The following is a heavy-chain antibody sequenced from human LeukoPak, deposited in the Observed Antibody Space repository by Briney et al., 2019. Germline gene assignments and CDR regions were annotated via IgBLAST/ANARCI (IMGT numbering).Heavy chain of an antibody. V-gene: IGHV4-39*01. Sequence: SETLSLTCTVSGDAISCSSYYWGWIRQPPGEGLEWIGSIYDSGSTYYNPSLKSRVTISVDTSKNQFSLKLSSVTRADAAVYYSARSRGAYFDWLGGFDPCDQGTLVTVFS. CDR1: GDAISCSSYY. D-gene: IGHD3-9*01. CDR3: ARSRGAYFDWLGGFDP. CDR2: IYDSGST. J-gene: IGHJ5*02.